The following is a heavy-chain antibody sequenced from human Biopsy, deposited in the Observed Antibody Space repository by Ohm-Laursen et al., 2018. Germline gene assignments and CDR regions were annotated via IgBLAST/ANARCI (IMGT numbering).Heavy chain of an antibody. CDR1: SSNY. CDR2: IYNTETT. J-gene: IGHJ5*02. Sequence: SSNYMNWVRQPPGKGLEWIGSIYNTETTFYNPSLKSRVTISVDTSTNQFSLKVSSVTAADTALYFCARHPTGFWFDPWGHGTLVTVSS. CDR3: ARHPTGFWFDP. V-gene: IGHV4-39*01.